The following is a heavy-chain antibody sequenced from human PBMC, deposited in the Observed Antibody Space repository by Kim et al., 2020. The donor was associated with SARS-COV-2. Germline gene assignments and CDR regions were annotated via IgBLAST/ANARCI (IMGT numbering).Heavy chain of an antibody. J-gene: IGHJ5*02. CDR3: ARERSVGATEFDP. V-gene: IGHV3-30*04. Sequence: GSLRLSCAASGFTFSSYAMHWVRQAPGKGLEWVAVISYDGSNKYYADSVKGRFTISRDNSKNTLYLQMNSLRAEDTAVYYCARERSVGATEFDPWGQGTLVTVSS. D-gene: IGHD1-26*01. CDR2: ISYDGSNK. CDR1: GFTFSSYA.